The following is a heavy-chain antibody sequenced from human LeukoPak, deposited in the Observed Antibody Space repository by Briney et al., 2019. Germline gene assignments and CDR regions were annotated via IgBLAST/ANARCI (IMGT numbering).Heavy chain of an antibody. CDR1: GFTFSSYG. CDR2: ISTSSSYI. J-gene: IGHJ3*02. Sequence: GGSLRLSCAASGFTFSSYGMSWVRQAPGKGLEWVSFISTSSSYIYYADSVKGRFTISRDNARNSLYLQMNSLRAEDTAVYYCVRDPGTTQTLHDAFDIWGQGTMVTVSS. CDR3: VRDPGTTQTLHDAFDI. D-gene: IGHD1-7*01. V-gene: IGHV3-21*01.